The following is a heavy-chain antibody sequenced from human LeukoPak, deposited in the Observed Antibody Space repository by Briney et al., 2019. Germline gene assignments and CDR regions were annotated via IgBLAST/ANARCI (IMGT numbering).Heavy chain of an antibody. Sequence: GGSLRLSCAASGFTSSSYDMHWVRQATGKGLEWVSAIGTAGDTYYPGSVKGRFTISRENAKNSLYLQMNSLRAGDTAVYYCARDYYDSSGYSGFDYWGQGTLVTVSS. CDR3: ARDYYDSSGYSGFDY. CDR1: GFTSSSYD. D-gene: IGHD3-22*01. V-gene: IGHV3-13*01. CDR2: IGTAGDT. J-gene: IGHJ4*02.